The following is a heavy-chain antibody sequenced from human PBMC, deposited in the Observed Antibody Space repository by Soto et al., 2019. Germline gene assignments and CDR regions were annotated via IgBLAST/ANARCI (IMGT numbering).Heavy chain of an antibody. CDR2: IYYSGST. V-gene: IGHV4-31*03. J-gene: IGHJ6*03. CDR1: GGSISSGGYY. D-gene: IGHD3-10*01. CDR3: ARVVGYYYYMDV. Sequence: SETLSLTCTVSGGSISSGGYYWSWIRQHPGKGLEWIGYIYYSGSTYYNPSLKSRVTISVDTSKNQFSLKLSSVTAADTAVYYCARVVGYYYYMDVWGKGTKVTVSS.